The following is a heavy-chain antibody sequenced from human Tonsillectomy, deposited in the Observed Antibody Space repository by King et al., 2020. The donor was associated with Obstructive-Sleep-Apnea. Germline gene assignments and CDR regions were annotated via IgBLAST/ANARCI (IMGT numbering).Heavy chain of an antibody. CDR2: IYYSGST. CDR1: GGTISGAY. J-gene: IGHJ4*02. Sequence: VPLQESGPGLVKPSETLSLTCTVSGGTISGAYWTWIRQPPGKGLEWIGYIYYSGSTNYNPSLKSRVTISVDTSKNQLSLKLSSVTAADTAVYYCARVIGSSTTSWGQGTLVTVSS. V-gene: IGHV4-59*01. D-gene: IGHD2-2*01. CDR3: ARVIGSSTTS.